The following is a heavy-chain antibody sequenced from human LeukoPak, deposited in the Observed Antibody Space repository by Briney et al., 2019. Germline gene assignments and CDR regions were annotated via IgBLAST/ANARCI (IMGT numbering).Heavy chain of an antibody. CDR3: AKQRIGAGLAVAGTAPFDY. J-gene: IGHJ4*02. CDR1: GFMFNNYA. CDR2: ITGGGDDT. D-gene: IGHD6-19*01. V-gene: IGHV3-23*01. Sequence: GGSLRLSCAASGFMFNNYAMSWVRQAPGKDLEWVSTITGGGDDTYSADSVKGRFTISRDNSKNTLFLQMDSLRAEDTAVYYCAKQRIGAGLAVAGTAPFDYWGQGTLVTVSS.